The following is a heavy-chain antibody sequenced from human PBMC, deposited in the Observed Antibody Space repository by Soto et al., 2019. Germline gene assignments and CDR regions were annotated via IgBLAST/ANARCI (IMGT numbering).Heavy chain of an antibody. CDR1: GFSLNTRDLG. Sequence: QITLKESGPTLVKPTEPLTLTCTFSGFSLNTRDLGVGWIRQPPGKALEWLAIIYWYDSKNYSPSLKSRLTITKDTSKNQVVLRVTDMDPVDTATYYCAQKGRGYFDYWGQGTLVTVS. CDR2: IYWYDSK. D-gene: IGHD3-10*01. J-gene: IGHJ4*02. V-gene: IGHV2-5*01. CDR3: AQKGRGYFDY.